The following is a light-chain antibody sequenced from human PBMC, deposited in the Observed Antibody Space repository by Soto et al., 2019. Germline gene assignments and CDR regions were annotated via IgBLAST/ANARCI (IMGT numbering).Light chain of an antibody. CDR1: QSVSSNS. Sequence: EIVLTQSPGTLSLSPGERATLSCRASQSVSSNSLAWYHQKPGQPPRLFMYGASSRATGIPDRFSGSGSGTDFTLTISRLEPEDFAMYYCQQYGSSLITFGQGTRLEIE. V-gene: IGKV3-20*01. J-gene: IGKJ5*01. CDR2: GAS. CDR3: QQYGSSLIT.